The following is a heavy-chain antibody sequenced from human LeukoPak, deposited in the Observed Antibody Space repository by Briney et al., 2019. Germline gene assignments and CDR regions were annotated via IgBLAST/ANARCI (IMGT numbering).Heavy chain of an antibody. V-gene: IGHV4-34*01. D-gene: IGHD2-8*01. Sequence: PSETLSLTCAVYGGSFSGYYWNWIRQPPGRGLEWIGEINHSGYTNYNPSLKSRGTISVDTSKNQFSLKVSSVTAADTAVYYCARGRAGSGLMINWGQGTLVTVSS. J-gene: IGHJ4*02. CDR3: ARGRAGSGLMIN. CDR2: INHSGYT. CDR1: GGSFSGYY.